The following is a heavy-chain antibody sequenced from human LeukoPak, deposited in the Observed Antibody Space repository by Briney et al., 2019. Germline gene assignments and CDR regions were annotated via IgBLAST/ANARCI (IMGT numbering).Heavy chain of an antibody. Sequence: PSDSLSLTCTVSGGSISSGGYYWSWIRQHPGKGLEWIGYIYYSGSTYSNPSLKSRLTISVDTSKNQFSLKLSSVTAADTAVYYCARVDYGDYRFDYWGQGTLVIVSS. CDR3: ARVDYGDYRFDY. CDR1: GGSISSGGYY. J-gene: IGHJ4*02. CDR2: IYYSGST. V-gene: IGHV4-31*03. D-gene: IGHD4-17*01.